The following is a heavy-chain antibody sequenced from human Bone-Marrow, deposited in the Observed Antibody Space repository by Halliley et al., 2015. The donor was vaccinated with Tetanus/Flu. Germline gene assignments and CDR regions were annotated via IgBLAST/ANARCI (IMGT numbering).Heavy chain of an antibody. CDR2: ISFDGSNP. Sequence: ISFDGSNPYYADAVKGRFSNSRYKSKNTLYLQMDSQRSEDTAVYYCARDRVGVPGVLAGIDYWGQGTLVTVSS. CDR3: ARDRVGVPGVLAGIDY. V-gene: IGHV3-30-3*01. J-gene: IGHJ4*02. D-gene: IGHD1-26*01.